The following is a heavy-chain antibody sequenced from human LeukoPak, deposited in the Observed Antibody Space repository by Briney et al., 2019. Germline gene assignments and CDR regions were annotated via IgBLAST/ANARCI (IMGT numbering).Heavy chain of an antibody. CDR1: GYTFTSYY. V-gene: IGHV1-46*01. CDR3: ARGPRITMVRGGQWYYYMDV. CDR2: INPSGGST. J-gene: IGHJ6*03. D-gene: IGHD3-10*01. Sequence: ASVKVSCKASGYTFTSYYLYWVRQAPGQGLEWMGIINPSGGSTNYAQKFQGRVTMTRDMSTSTVYMELSSLRSEDTAVYYCARGPRITMVRGGQWYYYMDVWGKGTTVTIYS.